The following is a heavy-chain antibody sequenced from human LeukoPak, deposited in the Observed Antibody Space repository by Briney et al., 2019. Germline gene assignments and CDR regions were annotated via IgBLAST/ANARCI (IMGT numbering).Heavy chain of an antibody. CDR2: ISYDGSNK. CDR3: ARSLFTYGSGSSYYYGMDV. V-gene: IGHV3-30-3*01. CDR1: GFTFSSYA. J-gene: IGHJ6*02. D-gene: IGHD3-10*01. Sequence: PGRSLRLSCAASGFTFSSYAMHWVRQAPGKGLEWVAVISYDGSNKYYADSVKGRFTISRDNSKNTLYLQMNSLRAGDTAVYYCARSLFTYGSGSSYYYGMDVWGQGTTVTVSS.